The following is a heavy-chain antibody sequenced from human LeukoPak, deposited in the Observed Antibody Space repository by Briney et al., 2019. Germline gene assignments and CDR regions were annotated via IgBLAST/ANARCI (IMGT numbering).Heavy chain of an antibody. CDR2: ICGGATT. CDR3: VKDRHGSCYSSLDV. CDR1: GFTFTTYA. V-gene: IGHV3-23*01. J-gene: IGHJ6*02. Sequence: GGSLRLSCAASGFTFTTYAMTWVRQAPGKGLEWVSVICGGATTYYADSVKGRFTISRDDSKNTLYLQMNSLRADDTAIYYCVKDRHGSCYSSLDVWGQGTTVTVSS. D-gene: IGHD2-15*01.